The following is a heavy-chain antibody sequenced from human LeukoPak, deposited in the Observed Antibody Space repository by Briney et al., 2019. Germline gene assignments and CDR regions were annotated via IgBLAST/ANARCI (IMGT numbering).Heavy chain of an antibody. CDR3: ARRGSYFDS. Sequence: ASVKVSCKASGYTFVNYYIHWVRQAPGQGLQWMGWINPKNGDTHYTQKFQDRVTMTSDTSISTLYIELSRLRSDDTAIYYCARRGSYFDSWGQGTLVTVSS. D-gene: IGHD3-10*01. CDR2: INPKNGDT. CDR1: GYTFVNYY. V-gene: IGHV1-2*02. J-gene: IGHJ4*02.